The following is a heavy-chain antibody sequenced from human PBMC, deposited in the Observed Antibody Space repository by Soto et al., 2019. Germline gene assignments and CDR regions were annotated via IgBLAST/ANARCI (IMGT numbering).Heavy chain of an antibody. CDR2: IDPSDSYT. J-gene: IGHJ6*02. CDR1: GYSFTSYW. D-gene: IGHD1-7*01. CDR3: ARHSDITGTTTYYYYGMDV. Sequence: GESLKISCKGSGYSFTSYWISWVRQMPGKGLEWMGRIDPSDSYTNYSPSFQGHVTISADKSISTAYLQWSSLKASDTAMYYCARHSDITGTTTYYYYGMDVWGQGTTVTVSS. V-gene: IGHV5-10-1*01.